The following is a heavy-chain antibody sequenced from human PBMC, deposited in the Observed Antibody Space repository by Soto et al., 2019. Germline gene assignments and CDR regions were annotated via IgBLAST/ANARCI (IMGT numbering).Heavy chain of an antibody. Sequence: VGSLRLSCAASGVTCISYGMHWVRQAPGKGLEWVAVISYDGSNKYYADSVKGRFTISRDNSKNTLYLQMNSLRAEDTAVYYCAKSYDILTGYPVWGQGTTVTVSS. CDR2: ISYDGSNK. CDR3: AKSYDILTGYPV. CDR1: GVTCISYG. D-gene: IGHD3-9*01. J-gene: IGHJ6*02. V-gene: IGHV3-30*18.